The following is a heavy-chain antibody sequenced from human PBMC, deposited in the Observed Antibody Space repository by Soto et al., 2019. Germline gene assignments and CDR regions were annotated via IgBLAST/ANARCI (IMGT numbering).Heavy chain of an antibody. CDR2: ISSSSSYI. Sequence: PGGSLRLSCAASGFTFSSYSMNWVRQAPGKGLEWVSSISSSSSYIYYADSVKGRFTISRDNAKNSLYLQMDSLRAEDTAVYYCARGARATIFEVYMDVWGKGTTVTVS. J-gene: IGHJ6*03. CDR3: ARGARATIFEVYMDV. V-gene: IGHV3-21*01. D-gene: IGHD3-3*01. CDR1: GFTFSSYS.